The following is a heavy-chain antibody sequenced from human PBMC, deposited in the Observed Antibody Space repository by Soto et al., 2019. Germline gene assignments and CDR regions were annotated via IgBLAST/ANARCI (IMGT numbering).Heavy chain of an antibody. D-gene: IGHD5-12*01. J-gene: IGHJ5*02. CDR2: INAGNGNT. CDR3: ARAISGYVT. Sequence: QVQLVQSGTEVKKPGASVKVSCKASGITFTTYAIHWVRQAPGQGLEWMGWINAGNGNTRYSQKFQGRVTXXRDTSASTAYMDLSSLTSEDAAIYYCARAISGYVTWGQGTLVTVSS. V-gene: IGHV1-3*01. CDR1: GITFTTYA.